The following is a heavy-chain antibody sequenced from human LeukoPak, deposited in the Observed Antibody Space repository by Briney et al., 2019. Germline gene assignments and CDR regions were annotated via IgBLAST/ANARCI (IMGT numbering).Heavy chain of an antibody. J-gene: IGHJ5*02. V-gene: IGHV1-18*01. CDR3: ARIKRVLRSFNWFDP. D-gene: IGHD3-16*01. CDR2: ISAYNGNT. Sequence: GASVKVSCKASGYTFTSYGISWVRQAPGQGLEWMGWISAYNGNTNYAQKLQGRVTMTTDTSTSTAYMELSSLRSEDTAVYYCARIKRVLRSFNWFDPWGQGTLVTVSS. CDR1: GYTFTSYG.